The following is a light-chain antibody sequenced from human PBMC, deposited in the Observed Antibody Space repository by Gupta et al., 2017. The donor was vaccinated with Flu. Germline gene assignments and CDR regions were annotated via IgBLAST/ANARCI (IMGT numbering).Light chain of an antibody. CDR1: QGISSY. J-gene: IGKJ2*01. Sequence: AIRMTQSPSSFSASTGDRVTITCRASQGISSYLAWYQQKPGKAPKLLIYAASTLQSGVPSRFSGSGSGTDFTLTISCLQSEDFATYYCQQYYSYPPYTFGQGTXLEIK. CDR3: QQYYSYPPYT. CDR2: AAS. V-gene: IGKV1-8*01.